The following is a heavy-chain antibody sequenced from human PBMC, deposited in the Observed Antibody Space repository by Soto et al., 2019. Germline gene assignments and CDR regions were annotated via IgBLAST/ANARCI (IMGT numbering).Heavy chain of an antibody. D-gene: IGHD3-3*01. J-gene: IGHJ6*02. CDR2: INHSGST. Sequence: PSETLSLTCAVYGGSFSGYYWSWIRQPPGKGLEWIGEINHSGSTNYNPSLKSRVTISVDMSKNQFSLKLSSVTAADTAVYYCARGTYYDFWSGYYRAGYYYGMDVWGQGTTVTVSS. CDR3: ARGTYYDFWSGYYRAGYYYGMDV. V-gene: IGHV4-34*01. CDR1: GGSFSGYY.